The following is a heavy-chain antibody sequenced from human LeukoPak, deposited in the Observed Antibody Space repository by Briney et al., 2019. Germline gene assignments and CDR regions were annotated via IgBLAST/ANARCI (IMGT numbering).Heavy chain of an antibody. CDR2: IYYSGST. V-gene: IGHV4-30-4*01. CDR3: ARVPVYSGTYFDY. D-gene: IGHD1-26*01. CDR1: GGSISSGDYY. Sequence: SQTLSLTCTVSGGSISSGDYYWSWLRQPPGKGLEWIGYIYYSGSTYFNPSLKSRVTISVETSKNQFSLKLSSVTAADTAVYYCARVPVYSGTYFDYWGQGTLVTVSS. J-gene: IGHJ4*02.